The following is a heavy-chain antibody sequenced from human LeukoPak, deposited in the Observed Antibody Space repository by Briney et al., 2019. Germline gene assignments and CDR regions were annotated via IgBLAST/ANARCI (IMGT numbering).Heavy chain of an antibody. D-gene: IGHD4-17*01. J-gene: IGHJ6*03. CDR2: IYPGDSDT. CDR3: ASTTVTTDYYYYYMDV. V-gene: IGHV5-51*01. CDR1: GYSFTSYW. Sequence: GESLKISCKGSGYSFTSYWIGWVRQMPGKGLEWMGIIYPGDSDTRYSPSFQGQVTISADKSISTAYLQWSSLKASDTAMYYRASTTVTTDYYYYYMDVWGKGTTVTVSS.